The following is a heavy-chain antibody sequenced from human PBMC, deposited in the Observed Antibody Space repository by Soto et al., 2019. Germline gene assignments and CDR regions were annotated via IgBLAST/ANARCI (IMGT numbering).Heavy chain of an antibody. Sequence: SETLSLTCTVSGGSISSSSYYWGWIRQPPGKGLEWIGNIFFIGSTYYNPSLKSRVTISVDTSKNQFSLKLSSVTAADTAVYYCARRRDGFYYFDYWGQGTLVTVSS. CDR3: ARRRDGFYYFDY. CDR1: GGSISSSSYY. J-gene: IGHJ4*02. CDR2: IFFIGST. V-gene: IGHV4-39*01. D-gene: IGHD5-12*01.